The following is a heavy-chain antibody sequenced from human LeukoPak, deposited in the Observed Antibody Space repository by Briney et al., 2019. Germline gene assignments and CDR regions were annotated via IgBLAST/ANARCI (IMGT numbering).Heavy chain of an antibody. D-gene: IGHD5-24*01. CDR1: GFTFSSYA. CDR2: ISYDGSNK. J-gene: IGHJ4*02. Sequence: PGGSLRLSCAASGFTFSSYAMHWVRQAPDKGLKWVAVISYDGSNKYYADSVKGRFTISRDNSKNTLYLQMNSLRAEDTAVYYCARDGPMATKSDYWGQGTLVTVSS. V-gene: IGHV3-30*04. CDR3: ARDGPMATKSDY.